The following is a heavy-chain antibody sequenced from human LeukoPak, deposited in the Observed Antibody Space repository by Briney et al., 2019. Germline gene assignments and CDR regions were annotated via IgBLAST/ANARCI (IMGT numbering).Heavy chain of an antibody. J-gene: IGHJ6*03. CDR1: GFDFSDYY. CDR3: ARAGQLRYMDV. CDR2: IKTTGLTT. V-gene: IGHV3-11*04. Sequence: GGSLRLSCAASGFDFSDYYMSWIRQAPGKGLEWIPNIKTTGLTTYYADSVKGRFTVSRDNAKNSLSLQMNSLRADDTAIYYCARAGQLRYMDVWGKGTAVTVSS.